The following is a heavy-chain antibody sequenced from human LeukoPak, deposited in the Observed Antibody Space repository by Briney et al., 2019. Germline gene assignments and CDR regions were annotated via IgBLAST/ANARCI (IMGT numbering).Heavy chain of an antibody. D-gene: IGHD6-13*01. J-gene: IGHJ4*02. Sequence: GGSLRLSCAASGFTFSSYGMHWVRQAPGKGLKWVAVIWYDGSNKYYADSVKGRFTISRDNSKNTLYLQMNSLRAEDTAVYYCARDRLVAAAGYFDYWGQGTLVTVSS. CDR1: GFTFSSYG. CDR2: IWYDGSNK. V-gene: IGHV3-33*01. CDR3: ARDRLVAAAGYFDY.